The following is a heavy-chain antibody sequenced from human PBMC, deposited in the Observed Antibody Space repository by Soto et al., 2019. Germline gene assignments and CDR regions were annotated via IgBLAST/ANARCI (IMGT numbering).Heavy chain of an antibody. CDR3: ARDTDLDSVNWFDP. D-gene: IGHD1-1*01. CDR1: GGTFSSYA. J-gene: IGHJ5*02. CDR2: IIPIFGTA. Sequence: SVKVSCKASGGTFSSYAITWVRQAPGQGLEWMGGIIPIFGTANYAQKFQGRVTITADEPTSTAYMELSSLRSEDTAVYYCARDTDLDSVNWFDPWGQGTLVTVSS. V-gene: IGHV1-69*13.